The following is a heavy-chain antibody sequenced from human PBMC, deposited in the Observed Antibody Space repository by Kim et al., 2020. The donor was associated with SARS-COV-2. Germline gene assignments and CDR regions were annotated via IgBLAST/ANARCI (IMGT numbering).Heavy chain of an antibody. CDR3: AREQDTPTGITMIVGNFDY. D-gene: IGHD3-22*01. Sequence: SVKVSCKASGGTFSSYAISWVRQAPGQGLEWMGRIIPILGIANYAQKFQGRVTITADKSTSTAYMELSSLRSEDTAVYYCAREQDTPTGITMIVGNFDYWGQGTLVTVSS. V-gene: IGHV1-69*04. CDR1: GGTFSSYA. J-gene: IGHJ4*02. CDR2: IIPILGIA.